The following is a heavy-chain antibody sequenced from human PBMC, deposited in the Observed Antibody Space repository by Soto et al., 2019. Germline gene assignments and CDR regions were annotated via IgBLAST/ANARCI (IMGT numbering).Heavy chain of an antibody. CDR1: GFTVSTNY. J-gene: IGHJ4*02. CDR2: LYSGGST. CDR3: ARHRDAFSSTFDY. D-gene: IGHD3-3*02. V-gene: IGHV3-53*02. Sequence: EVQLVETGGGLIQPGGSLRLSCAVSGFTVSTNYMSWVRQAPGKGLEWVSALYSGGSTYYADSVKGRFTICRDNSKNTLHLQMNSLRAEDTALYYCARHRDAFSSTFDYWGQGTLVTVSS.